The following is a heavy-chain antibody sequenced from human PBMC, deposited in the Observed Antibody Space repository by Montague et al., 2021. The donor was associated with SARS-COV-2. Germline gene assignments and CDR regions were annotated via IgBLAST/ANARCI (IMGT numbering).Heavy chain of an antibody. J-gene: IGHJ4*02. CDR3: ARGPVGVAARPRYYFDQ. CDR2: VNHSGHT. Sequence: SETLSLTCAVYGGSLSGDHWSWIRQPPGKGLEWIGEVNHSGHTXXXVSXXXRVTMSVDTSKSQFSLKVRSVTAADTAVYYCARGPVGVAARPRYYFDQWGQGTLATVSS. V-gene: IGHV4-34*01. D-gene: IGHD6-6*01. CDR1: GGSLSGDH.